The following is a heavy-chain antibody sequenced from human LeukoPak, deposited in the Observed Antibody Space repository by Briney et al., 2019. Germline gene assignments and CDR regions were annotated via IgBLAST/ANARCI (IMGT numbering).Heavy chain of an antibody. D-gene: IGHD5-12*01. CDR2: INPNSGGT. V-gene: IGHV1-2*02. CDR3: AREGVATIGAGGYYYYGMDV. J-gene: IGHJ6*02. Sequence: GASVKGSCKASGYTFTGYYMHWVRQAPGQGLEWMGWINPNSGGTNYAQRFQGRVTMTRDTSISTAYMELSRLRSDDTAVYYCAREGVATIGAGGYYYYGMDVWGQGTTVTVSS. CDR1: GYTFTGYY.